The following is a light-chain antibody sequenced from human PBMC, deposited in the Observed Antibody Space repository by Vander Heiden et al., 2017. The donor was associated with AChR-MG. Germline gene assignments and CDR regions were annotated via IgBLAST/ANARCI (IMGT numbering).Light chain of an antibody. CDR1: KLGDKY. J-gene: IGLJ2*01. Sequence: SYELTQPPPVSVSPGQTASITCSGDKLGDKYACWYQQKPGQSPVLVIYQDSKRPSGIPERFSGSNSGNTATLTISGTQAMDEADYYCQAWDSRYVVFGGGTKLTVL. CDR2: QDS. CDR3: QAWDSRYVV. V-gene: IGLV3-1*01.